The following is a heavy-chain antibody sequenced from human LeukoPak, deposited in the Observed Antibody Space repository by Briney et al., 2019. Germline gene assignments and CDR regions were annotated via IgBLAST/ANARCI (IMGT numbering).Heavy chain of an antibody. CDR3: TRGGYGDDAFDI. V-gene: IGHV1-18*01. D-gene: IGHD5-18*01. CDR2: ISAYNGNT. CDR1: GYTFTSYG. Sequence: ASVKVSCKASGYTFTSYGISWVRQAPGQGLEWMGWISAYNGNTDYAQSLQGRVTMTTDTSTSTAYTALRSLRSDDTAVYYCTRGGYGDDAFDIWGQGTMVTVSS. J-gene: IGHJ3*02.